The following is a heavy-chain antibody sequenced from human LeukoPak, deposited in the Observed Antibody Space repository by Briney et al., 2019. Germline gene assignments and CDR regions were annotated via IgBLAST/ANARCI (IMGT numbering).Heavy chain of an antibody. J-gene: IGHJ3*02. CDR3: AREWSIAARRSSGEAFDI. CDR2: INPNSGGT. D-gene: IGHD6-6*01. V-gene: IGHV1-2*02. Sequence: GASVKVSCKASGYTFTGYYMHWVRQAPGQGLEWMGWINPNSGGTNYAQKFQGRVTMTRDTSISTAYMELSRLRSDDTAVYYCAREWSIAARRSSGEAFDIWGQGTMVTVSS. CDR1: GYTFTGYY.